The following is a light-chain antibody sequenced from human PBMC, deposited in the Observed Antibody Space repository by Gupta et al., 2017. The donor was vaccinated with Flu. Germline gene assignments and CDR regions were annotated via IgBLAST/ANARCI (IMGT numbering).Light chain of an antibody. CDR1: SLRSYY. J-gene: IGLJ1*01. V-gene: IGLV3-19*01. CDR3: TYQDSSGNRV. Sequence: SSELTQDPAVSVALVQTVRITCQGESLRSYYASWYQQTPGQAPVLVYYGKNNRPAVIPGRCSASGSGTTASINXTXEEAEDXAYYYSTYQDSSGNRVFGTGTKLTVL. CDR2: GKN.